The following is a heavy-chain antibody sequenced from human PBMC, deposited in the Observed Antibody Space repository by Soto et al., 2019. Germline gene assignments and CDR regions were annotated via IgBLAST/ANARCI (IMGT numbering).Heavy chain of an antibody. CDR2: IYYSGST. CDR1: GGSISSYY. V-gene: IGHV4-59*01. CDR3: ARDTLRGYSYVLDY. Sequence: SETLSLTCTVSGGSISSYYWSWIRQPPGKGLEWIGYIYYSGSTNYNPSLKSRVTISVDTSKNQFSLKLSSVTAADTAVYYCARDTLRGYSYVLDYWGQGTLVTVSS. D-gene: IGHD5-18*01. J-gene: IGHJ4*02.